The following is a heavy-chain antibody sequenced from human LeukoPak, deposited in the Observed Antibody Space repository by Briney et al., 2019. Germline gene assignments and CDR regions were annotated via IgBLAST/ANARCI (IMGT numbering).Heavy chain of an antibody. D-gene: IGHD4-23*01. CDR1: GFTFSSYA. CDR2: ISGSGGST. CDR3: ATDRHRGNSPLDY. J-gene: IGHJ4*02. Sequence: PGESLRLSCAASGFTFSSYAMSWVRQAPGKGLEWVSAISGSGGSTYYADSVKGRFTISRGNSKNTLYLQMNSLRAEDTAVYYCATDRHRGNSPLDYWGQGTLVTVSS. V-gene: IGHV3-23*01.